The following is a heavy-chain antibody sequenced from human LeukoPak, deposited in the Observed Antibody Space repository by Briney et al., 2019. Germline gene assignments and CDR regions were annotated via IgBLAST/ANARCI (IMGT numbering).Heavy chain of an antibody. D-gene: IGHD6-19*01. Sequence: GGSLRLSCAASGFTFSSYSMNWVRQAPGKGLEWVSSLSSSSSYIYYADSVKGRFTISRDNAKNSLYLQMNSLRAEDTAVYYCARDRQWLEYFDYWGQGTLVTVSS. V-gene: IGHV3-21*01. CDR3: ARDRQWLEYFDY. J-gene: IGHJ4*02. CDR1: GFTFSSYS. CDR2: LSSSSSYI.